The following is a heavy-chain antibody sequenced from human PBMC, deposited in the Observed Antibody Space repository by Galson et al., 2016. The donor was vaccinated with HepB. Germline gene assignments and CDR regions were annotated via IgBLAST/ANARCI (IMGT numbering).Heavy chain of an antibody. Sequence: SVKVSCKASGFTLKYSSVQWVRQARGQGLEWIGWIVIGSGDTRYAHKFQGKVTITSDMSTETAYMELSGLRYDDTAVYYCAAEITGSEGWLDPWGQGTLVTVSS. CDR3: AAEITGSEGWLDP. CDR1: GFTLKYSS. J-gene: IGHJ5*02. CDR2: IVIGSGDT. D-gene: IGHD1-14*01. V-gene: IGHV1-58*01.